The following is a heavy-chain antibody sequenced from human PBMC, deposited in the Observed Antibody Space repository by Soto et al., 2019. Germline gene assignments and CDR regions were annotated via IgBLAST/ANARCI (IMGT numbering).Heavy chain of an antibody. CDR3: AREVGVSSSWYGGGGNWFDP. CDR2: IYYSGST. J-gene: IGHJ5*02. D-gene: IGHD6-13*01. Sequence: PSETVSLTCTGSGGSISSGGYYWSWIRQHPGKGLEWIGYIYYSGSTYYNPSLKSRVTISVDTSKNQFSLKLSSVTAADTAVYYCAREVGVSSSWYGGGGNWFDPWGQGTLVTVSS. V-gene: IGHV4-31*03. CDR1: GGSISSGGYY.